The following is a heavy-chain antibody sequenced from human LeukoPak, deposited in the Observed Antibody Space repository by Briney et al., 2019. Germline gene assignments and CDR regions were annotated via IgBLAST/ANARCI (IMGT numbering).Heavy chain of an antibody. V-gene: IGHV3-66*01. CDR1: GFTVSSNY. CDR3: ARDTWTREPYFDY. Sequence: GGSLRLSCAASGFTVSSNYMSWVRQAPGKGLEWVSVIYSDGSTYYADSVKGRFTISRDNSKNTLYLQMNSLRAEDTAVYYCARDTWTREPYFDYWGQGTLVTVSS. CDR2: IYSDGST. D-gene: IGHD1-14*01. J-gene: IGHJ4*02.